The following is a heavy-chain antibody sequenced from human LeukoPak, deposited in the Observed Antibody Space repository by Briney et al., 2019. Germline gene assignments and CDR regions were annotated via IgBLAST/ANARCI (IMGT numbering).Heavy chain of an antibody. CDR3: ARGFTISNWFDP. J-gene: IGHJ5*02. CDR1: GGSISSYY. V-gene: IGHV4-59*01. Sequence: SETLSLTCTVSGGSISSYYWSWIRQPPGKGLEWIGYIYYSGSTNYNPSLKSRVTISVDTSKNQFSPKLSSVTAADTAVHYCARGFTISNWFDPWGQGTLVTVSS. CDR2: IYYSGST. D-gene: IGHD3-3*01.